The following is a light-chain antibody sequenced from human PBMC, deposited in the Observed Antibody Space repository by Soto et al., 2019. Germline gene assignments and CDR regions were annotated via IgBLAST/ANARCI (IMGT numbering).Light chain of an antibody. CDR2: EVS. V-gene: IGLV2-14*01. J-gene: IGLJ3*02. Sequence: QYALTQPASVSGSPGQSITISCTGTSSDVGGYNYVSWYQQHPGKAPKLMIYEVSNRPSGVSNRFSGSKSGNTASLTISGLQAEDEADYYCSSYTSSSTRVFGGGTKLIVL. CDR3: SSYTSSSTRV. CDR1: SSDVGGYNY.